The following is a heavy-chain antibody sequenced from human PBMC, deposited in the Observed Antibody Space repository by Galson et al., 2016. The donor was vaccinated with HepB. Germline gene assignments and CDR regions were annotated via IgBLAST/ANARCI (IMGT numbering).Heavy chain of an antibody. CDR1: GFTFSSYF. Sequence: SLRLSCAASGFTFSSYFINWFRQAPGKGLEWVSSISSGGSSTYYADSVKGRFTISRDNAKNSLYLQMNSLRAEDTAVYYYARGLYGSGSHYYYYGMEFWGQGTTVTVSS. D-gene: IGHD3-10*01. J-gene: IGHJ6*02. V-gene: IGHV3-21*01. CDR3: ARGLYGSGSHYYYYGMEF. CDR2: ISSGGSST.